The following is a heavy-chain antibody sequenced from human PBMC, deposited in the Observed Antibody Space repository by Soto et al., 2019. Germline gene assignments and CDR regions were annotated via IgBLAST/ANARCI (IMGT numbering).Heavy chain of an antibody. D-gene: IGHD3-9*01. CDR2: IYYSGST. CDR3: ARVDYDILTGYYQFDY. V-gene: IGHV4-31*03. J-gene: IGHJ4*02. Sequence: KPSETLSLTCTVSGGSISSGGYYWSWIRQHPGKGLEWVGYIYYSGSTYYNPSLKSRVTISVDTSKNQFSLKLSSVTAADTAVYYCARVDYDILTGYYQFDYWGQGTLVTVSS. CDR1: GGSISSGGYY.